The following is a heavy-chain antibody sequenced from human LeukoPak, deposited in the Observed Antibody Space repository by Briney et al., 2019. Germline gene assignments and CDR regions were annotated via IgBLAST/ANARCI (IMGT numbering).Heavy chain of an antibody. V-gene: IGHV4-61*02. CDR3: ARDRGYCSGGSCYPFDY. Sequence: SQTLSLTCTVSGGSISSGSYYWSWIRQPAGKGLEWIGRIYTSGSTNYNPSLKSRVTISVDTSKNQFSLKLSSVTAADTAVYYCARDRGYCSGGSCYPFDYWGQGTLVTVSS. D-gene: IGHD2-15*01. CDR2: IYTSGST. J-gene: IGHJ4*02. CDR1: GGSISSGSYY.